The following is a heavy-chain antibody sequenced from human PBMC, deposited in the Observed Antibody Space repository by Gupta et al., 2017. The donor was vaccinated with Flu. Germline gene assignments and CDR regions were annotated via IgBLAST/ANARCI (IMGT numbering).Heavy chain of an antibody. J-gene: IGHJ4*02. Sequence: AMSWVRQAPGKGLEWVSAISGSGGSTDYADSVKGRFTISRDNSKNTLYLQMNSLRAEDTAVYYCAKGYCSSTSCYPYYLDYWGQGTLVTVSA. V-gene: IGHV3-23*01. CDR3: AKGYCSSTSCYPYYLDY. D-gene: IGHD2-2*01. CDR2: ISGSGGST. CDR1: A.